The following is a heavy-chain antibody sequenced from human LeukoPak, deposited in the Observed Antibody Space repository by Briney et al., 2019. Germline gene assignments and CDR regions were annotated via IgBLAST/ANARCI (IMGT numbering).Heavy chain of an antibody. J-gene: IGHJ4*02. CDR1: GFTFSSYA. D-gene: IGHD6-19*01. Sequence: GGSLRLSCAASGFTFSSYAMSWGRQAPGKGLEWVSVISGSGGSTYYADSVKGRFTISGDNSKNTLYLQMNSLRAEDTAVYYCAKDFYSSGWYDYWGQGTLVTVSS. V-gene: IGHV3-23*01. CDR2: ISGSGGST. CDR3: AKDFYSSGWYDY.